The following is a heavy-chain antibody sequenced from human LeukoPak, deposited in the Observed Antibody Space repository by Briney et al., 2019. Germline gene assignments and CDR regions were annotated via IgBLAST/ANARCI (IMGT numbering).Heavy chain of an antibody. V-gene: IGHV3-21*01. Sequence: GGSLRLSCAASGFTFSSYSMNWVRQAPGKGLEWVSSISSSSSYIYYADSVKGRFTISRDNAKNSLYLQMNSLRAEDTAVYYCARGGWNYVGLFDYWGQGTLVTVSS. J-gene: IGHJ4*02. D-gene: IGHD1-7*01. CDR1: GFTFSSYS. CDR3: ARGGWNYVGLFDY. CDR2: ISSSSSYI.